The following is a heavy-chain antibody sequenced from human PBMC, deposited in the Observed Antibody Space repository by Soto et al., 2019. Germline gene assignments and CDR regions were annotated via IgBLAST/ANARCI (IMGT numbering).Heavy chain of an antibody. J-gene: IGHJ6*02. V-gene: IGHV1-2*04. Sequence: ASVKVSCKASGYTFTGYYMHWVRQAPGQGLEWMGWINPNSGGTNYAQKFQGWVTMTRDTSISTAYMELSRLRSDDTAVYYCARGRSSAAPWGMDVWGQGTTVPVSS. CDR2: INPNSGGT. CDR1: GYTFTGYY. CDR3: ARGRSSAAPWGMDV. D-gene: IGHD2-2*01.